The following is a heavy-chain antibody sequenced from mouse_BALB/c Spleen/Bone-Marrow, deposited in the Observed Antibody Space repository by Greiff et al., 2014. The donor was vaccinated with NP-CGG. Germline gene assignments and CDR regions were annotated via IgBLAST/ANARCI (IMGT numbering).Heavy chain of an antibody. Sequence: VQLVESGPGLVAPSQSLSITCTVSGFSLTNYGVHWVRQLPGKGLEWLGVIWADGSTNYNSALMSRLSISKDNSKSQVFFKMNSLQTDDTAMYYCARITTATGAMDYWGQGTSVTVSS. CDR3: ARITTATGAMDY. CDR1: GFSLTNYG. CDR2: IWADGST. J-gene: IGHJ4*01. D-gene: IGHD1-2*01. V-gene: IGHV2-9*02.